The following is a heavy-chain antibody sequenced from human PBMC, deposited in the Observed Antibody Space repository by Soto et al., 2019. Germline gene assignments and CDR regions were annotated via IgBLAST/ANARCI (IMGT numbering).Heavy chain of an antibody. D-gene: IGHD3-16*02. V-gene: IGHV4-39*01. CDR2: IYYSGST. Sequence: SETLSLTCTVSGGSISSSSYYWGWIRQPPGKGLEWIGSIYYSGSTYYNPSLKSRVTISVATSKNKFSLKLSSVTAADTAVYYCARLSYDYIWGSYRQNWFDPWGQGTLVTVSS. J-gene: IGHJ5*02. CDR1: GGSISSSSYY. CDR3: ARLSYDYIWGSYRQNWFDP.